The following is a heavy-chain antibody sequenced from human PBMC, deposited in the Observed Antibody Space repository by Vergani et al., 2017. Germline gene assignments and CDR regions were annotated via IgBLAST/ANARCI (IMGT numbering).Heavy chain of an antibody. D-gene: IGHD3-10*01. J-gene: IGHJ5*02. Sequence: QVQLVQSGAEVKKPGASVKVSCKASGYTFTSYCISWVRQAPGQGLEWMGWISAYNGNTNYAQKLQGRVTMTTDTSTSTAYMELRSLRSDDTAVYYCAREVYGSGSNGYNWFDPWGQGTLVTVSS. V-gene: IGHV1-18*01. CDR2: ISAYNGNT. CDR1: GYTFTSYC. CDR3: AREVYGSGSNGYNWFDP.